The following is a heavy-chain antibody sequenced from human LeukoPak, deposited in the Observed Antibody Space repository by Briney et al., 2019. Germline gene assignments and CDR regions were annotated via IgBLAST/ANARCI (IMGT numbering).Heavy chain of an antibody. J-gene: IGHJ4*02. D-gene: IGHD5-12*01. V-gene: IGHV3-23*01. CDR2: ISGSGGST. CDR3: AKDLVDIVATALGY. CDR1: GFTFSSYA. Sequence: GGSLRLSCAASGFTFSSYAMSWVRLAPGKGLEWVSAISGSGGSTYYADSVKGRFTISRDNSKNTLYLQMNSLRAEDTAVYYCAKDLVDIVATALGYWGQGTLVTVSS.